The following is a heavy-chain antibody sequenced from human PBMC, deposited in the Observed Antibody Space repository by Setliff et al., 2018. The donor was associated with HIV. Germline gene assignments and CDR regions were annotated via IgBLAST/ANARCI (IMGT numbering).Heavy chain of an antibody. D-gene: IGHD4-17*01. J-gene: IGHJ4*02. V-gene: IGHV4-4*08. Sequence: SETLSLTCTVSGGSTSNYYWSWIRQPPGKGLEWIGYISYTGTTKYNPSLKSRVTISIDTSNNQISLRLSSVTAADTAMYYCVRDDYGYNGKGFDYWGPGTLVTVSS. CDR2: ISYTGTT. CDR1: GGSTSNYY. CDR3: VRDDYGYNGKGFDY.